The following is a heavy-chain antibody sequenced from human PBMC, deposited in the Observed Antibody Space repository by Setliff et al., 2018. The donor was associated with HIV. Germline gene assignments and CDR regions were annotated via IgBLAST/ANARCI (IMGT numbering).Heavy chain of an antibody. CDR2: VYTTGSA. J-gene: IGHJ4*02. D-gene: IGHD6-19*01. Sequence: SETLSLTCTVSGASFIRSRYYWSWIRPPAGKGLEWIGHVYTTGSASYNPSLESRVTILEALSKNQFSLNLDSVTAADTAVYFCARALAGGSGWNYFDLWGPGTLVTVSS. V-gene: IGHV4-61*09. CDR3: ARALAGGSGWNYFDL. CDR1: GASFIRSRYY.